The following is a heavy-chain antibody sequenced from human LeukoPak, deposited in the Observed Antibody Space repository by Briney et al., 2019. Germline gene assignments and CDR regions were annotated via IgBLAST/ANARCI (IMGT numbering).Heavy chain of an antibody. CDR2: ISSSSSYI. V-gene: IGHV3-21*01. Sequence: GGSLRLSCAASGLTFSSYGMHWVRQAPGKGLEWVSSISSSSSYIYYADSVKGRFTISRDNAKNSLYLQMNSLRAEDTAVYYCARRQLLHLRGWANWGTMDVWGKGTTVTVSS. CDR3: ARRQLLHLRGWANWGTMDV. CDR1: GLTFSSYG. J-gene: IGHJ6*03. D-gene: IGHD1-26*01.